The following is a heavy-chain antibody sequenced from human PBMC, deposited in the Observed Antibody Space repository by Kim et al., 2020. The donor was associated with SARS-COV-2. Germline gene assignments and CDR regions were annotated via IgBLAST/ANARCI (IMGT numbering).Heavy chain of an antibody. V-gene: IGHV4-61*02. CDR2: IYTSGST. CDR3: ARDGYSSGY. CDR1: GGSISSGSYY. J-gene: IGHJ4*02. Sequence: SETLSLTCTVSGGSISSGSYYWSWIRQPAGKGLEWIGRIYTSGSTNYNPSLKSRVTISVDTSKNQFSLKLSSVTAADTAVYYCARDGYSSGYWGQGTLVTVSS. D-gene: IGHD6-19*01.